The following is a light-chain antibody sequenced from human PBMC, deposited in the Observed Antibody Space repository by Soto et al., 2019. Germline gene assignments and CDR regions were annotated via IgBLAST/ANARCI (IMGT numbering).Light chain of an antibody. V-gene: IGKV1-17*03. CDR2: GAS. J-gene: IGKJ1*01. Sequence: DIQMTQSPSDMSASVGDRVTLTCRASQGISNYLAWFQQKPGKVTKRLIYGASSLQSGVPSRFSGSGSGTEFTLTISSLQPEEFATYYCIQHNSYPRTFGQGSKV. CDR1: QGISNY. CDR3: IQHNSYPRT.